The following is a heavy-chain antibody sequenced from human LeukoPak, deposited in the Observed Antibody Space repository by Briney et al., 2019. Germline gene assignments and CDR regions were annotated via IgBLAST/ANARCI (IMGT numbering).Heavy chain of an antibody. D-gene: IGHD5-24*01. CDR3: ASRRDGSNYAAFDI. J-gene: IGHJ3*02. V-gene: IGHV1-46*01. Sequence: GASVKVSCKASGYTFTSYYMHWVRQAPGQGLEWMGIINFSGGTTSYPQKFQGRVTMTRDTSTSTVYMELSSLGSEDTAVYYCASRRDGSNYAAFDIWGQGTMVTVSS. CDR2: INFSGGTT. CDR1: GYTFTSYY.